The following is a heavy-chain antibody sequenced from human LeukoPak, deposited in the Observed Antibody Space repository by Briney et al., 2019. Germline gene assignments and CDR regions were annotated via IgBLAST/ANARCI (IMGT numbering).Heavy chain of an antibody. J-gene: IGHJ4*02. V-gene: IGHV4-39*01. CDR2: IYYSGST. CDR3: ARLNTYYDYVWGSYRYTAYFDY. CDR1: GGSISSSSYY. D-gene: IGHD3-16*02. Sequence: SETLSLTCTVSGGSISSSSYYWGWIRQPPGKGLEWIGSIYYSGSTYYNPSLKSRVAISVDTSKNQFSLKLSSVTAADTAVYYCARLNTYYDYVWGSYRYTAYFDYWGQGTLVTVSS.